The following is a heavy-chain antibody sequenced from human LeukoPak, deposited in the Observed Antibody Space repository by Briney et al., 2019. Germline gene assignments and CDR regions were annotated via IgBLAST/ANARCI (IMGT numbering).Heavy chain of an antibody. V-gene: IGHV3-9*01. CDR3: AREQWLVQVDGNAFDI. J-gene: IGHJ3*02. CDR1: GFTFDDYA. CDR2: ISWNSGSI. D-gene: IGHD6-19*01. Sequence: PGGSLRLSCAASGFTFDDYAMHWVRQAPGKGLEWVSGISWNSGSIGYADSVKGRFTISRDNAKNSLYLQMNSLRAEDTAVYYCAREQWLVQVDGNAFDIWGQGTMVTVSS.